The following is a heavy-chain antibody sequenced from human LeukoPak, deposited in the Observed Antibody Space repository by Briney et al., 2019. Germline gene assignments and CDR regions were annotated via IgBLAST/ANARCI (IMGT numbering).Heavy chain of an antibody. CDR1: GGSISGTNW. CDR2: ISLAGQT. D-gene: IGHD1-26*01. J-gene: IGHJ4*02. CDR3: SRESGPFCPFGY. V-gene: IGHV4/OR15-8*02. Sequence: SETLSLTCGVSGGSISGTNWWSWVRQPPGQGLEWIGEISLAGQTNYNPSLSGRVTMSLDKSSNQLSLHLTSVTAADTATYYCSRESGPFCPFGYWGQGTLVIVSS.